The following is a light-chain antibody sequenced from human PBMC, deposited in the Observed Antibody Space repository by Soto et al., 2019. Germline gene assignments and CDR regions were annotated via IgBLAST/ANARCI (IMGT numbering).Light chain of an antibody. CDR1: QGIRNY. J-gene: IGKJ2*01. CDR2: GAS. CDR3: QQLNNYPPMYT. V-gene: IGKV1-9*01. Sequence: DIQLTQSPSFLSASVGDRVTITCRASQGIRNYLSWYQQKPGKAPNLLIYGASTLQSGVPSRFSGSGSGTEFTLTISSLQPEDFATYYCQQLNNYPPMYTFGQGTKLEIK.